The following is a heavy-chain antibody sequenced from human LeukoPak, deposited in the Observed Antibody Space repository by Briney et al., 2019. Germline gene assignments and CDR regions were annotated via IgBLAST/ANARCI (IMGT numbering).Heavy chain of an antibody. J-gene: IGHJ4*02. V-gene: IGHV3-33*01. D-gene: IGHD1-26*01. Sequence: GRSLRLSCAASGFTFTNYGMHWVRQAPGKGLEWVAIIWYDGSNKYYADSVKGRFTIYRDNSKNTLYLQMNSLRAEDTAVYYCASTTNYWGQGTLVTVSS. CDR1: GFTFTNYG. CDR2: IWYDGSNK. CDR3: ASTTNY.